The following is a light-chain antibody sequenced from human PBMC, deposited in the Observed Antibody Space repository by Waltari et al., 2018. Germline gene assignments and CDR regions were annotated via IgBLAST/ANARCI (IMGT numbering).Light chain of an antibody. J-gene: IGKJ1*01. V-gene: IGKV1-5*03. CDR2: KSS. Sequence: DIQMTQSPSPRSASVGDRVTTTCRASESISNWLAWYQQKPGKVPKLLIYKSSNLEGGVPSRFSGGGSGTEFTLTISSLQPDDFATYYCQHYNTYPWTFGQGTTVEVK. CDR1: ESISNW. CDR3: QHYNTYPWT.